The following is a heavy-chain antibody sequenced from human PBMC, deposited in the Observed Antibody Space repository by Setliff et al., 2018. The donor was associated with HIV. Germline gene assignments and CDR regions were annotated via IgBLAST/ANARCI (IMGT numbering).Heavy chain of an antibody. CDR1: GDSISSGGYY. CDR3: ASGRGAKGGYDYFGS. J-gene: IGHJ4*02. CDR2: IYYSGAT. D-gene: IGHD5-12*01. V-gene: IGHV4-31*03. Sequence: SETLSLTCTVSGDSISSGGYYWSWIRQLPGKGLEWIGYIYYSGATYYNPSLKNRVTISLNTSKSQFSLKLTSVTAADTALYYCASGRGAKGGYDYFGSWGQGTLVTVSS.